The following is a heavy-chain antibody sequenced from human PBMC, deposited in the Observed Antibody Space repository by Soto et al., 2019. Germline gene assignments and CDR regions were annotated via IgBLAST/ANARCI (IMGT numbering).Heavy chain of an antibody. Sequence: PSETLSLTCAVSGGSISSGGYSWSWIRQPPGKGLEWIGYIYYSGSTYYNPSLKSRVTISVDTSKNQFSLKLSSVTAADTAVYYCASRKSSPYFDYWGQGTQVTVSS. CDR3: ASRKSSPYFDY. V-gene: IGHV4-30-4*01. CDR2: IYYSGST. J-gene: IGHJ4*02. D-gene: IGHD3-10*01. CDR1: GGSISSGGYS.